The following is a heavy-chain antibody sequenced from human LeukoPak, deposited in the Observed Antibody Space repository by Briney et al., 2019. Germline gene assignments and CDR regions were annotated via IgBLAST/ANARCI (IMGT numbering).Heavy chain of an antibody. CDR1: GFTFSTYG. J-gene: IGHJ4*02. V-gene: IGHV3-30*02. D-gene: IGHD2-21*01. CDR2: IRDDGSNK. CDR3: AKDGVAKKVDC. Sequence: GGSLRLSCAASGFTFSTYGMHWVRQAPGKGLEWVAFIRDDGSNKYYADSVKGRFTISRDNSNNMVYVQMNGLRIEDTAVYYCAKDGVAKKVDCWGQGTLVTVSS.